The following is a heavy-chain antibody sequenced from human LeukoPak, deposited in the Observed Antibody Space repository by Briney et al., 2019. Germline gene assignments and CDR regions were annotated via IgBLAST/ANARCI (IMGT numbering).Heavy chain of an antibody. V-gene: IGHV3-7*01. CDR3: AIFAGAVPGNLLL. J-gene: IGHJ6*04. D-gene: IGHD2-8*02. CDR2: INKDGTEK. CDR1: EFTSSAFW. Sequence: GGSLRLCCAASEFTSSAFWMTWVRRPPGKGLEWVANINKDGTEKEYVDSVKGRFSIFRDNAKNSVFLQMNSLRAEDTAVYYCAIFAGAVPGNLLLWGKGTTVIVSA.